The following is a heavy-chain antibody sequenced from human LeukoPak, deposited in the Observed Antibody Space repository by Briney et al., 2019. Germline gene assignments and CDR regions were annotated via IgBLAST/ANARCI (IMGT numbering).Heavy chain of an antibody. CDR2: IYYSGST. CDR3: ARITPGNWFDP. CDR1: GGSISSYY. V-gene: IGHV4-59*01. Sequence: PSETLSLTCTVSGGSISSYYWSCIRQPPGKGLEWIGYIYYSGSTNYNPSLKSRVTISVDTSKNQFSLKLSSVTAADTAVYYCARITPGNWFDPWGQGTLVTVSS. D-gene: IGHD1-14*01. J-gene: IGHJ5*02.